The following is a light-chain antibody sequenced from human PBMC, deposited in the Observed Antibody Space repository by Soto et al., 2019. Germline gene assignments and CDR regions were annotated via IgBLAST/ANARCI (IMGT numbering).Light chain of an antibody. Sequence: EIVLTQSPGTLSLSPGERATLSCRASQSVSSSYLAWYQQKPGQAPRLLMYGASTRADGIPARFTGSGSGTEFTLTISSLQSEDFAVYYCQQYKNWPLFGQGTKVDIK. CDR3: QQYKNWPL. J-gene: IGKJ1*01. V-gene: IGKV3-15*01. CDR1: QSVSSSY. CDR2: GAS.